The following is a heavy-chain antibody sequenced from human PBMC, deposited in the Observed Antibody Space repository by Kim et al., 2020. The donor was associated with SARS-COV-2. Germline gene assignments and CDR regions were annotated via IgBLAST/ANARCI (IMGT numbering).Heavy chain of an antibody. D-gene: IGHD3-9*01. CDR2: ISGSSSHI. CDR3: ARRSPPARYKSMDV. Sequence: GGSLRLSCAASGFTFSTYDMNWVRQAPGKGLEWVSAISGSSSHIYYADSVRGRFTVSRDNAKTSLYLQMNSLRAEDTAVYYCARRSPPARYKSMDVWG. V-gene: IGHV3-21*01. CDR1: GFTFSTYD. J-gene: IGHJ6*02.